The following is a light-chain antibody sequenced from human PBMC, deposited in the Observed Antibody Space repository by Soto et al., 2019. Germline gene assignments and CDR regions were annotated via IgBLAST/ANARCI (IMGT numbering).Light chain of an antibody. Sequence: QSVLTQPRSASGSPGQSITISCTGTSRDVGGYNYVSWYQQHPAKAPKLIIFDVSKRPSAVPNRFSGSKSGNTASLTISGLRAEDEADYYCCSYVGRNTYVFGTGTKGTDL. CDR1: SRDVGGYNY. V-gene: IGLV2-11*01. CDR2: DVS. J-gene: IGLJ1*01. CDR3: CSYVGRNTYV.